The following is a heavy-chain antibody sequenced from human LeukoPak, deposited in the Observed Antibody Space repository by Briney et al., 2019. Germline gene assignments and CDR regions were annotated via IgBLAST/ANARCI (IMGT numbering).Heavy chain of an antibody. CDR2: ISYDGSNK. Sequence: GRSLRLSCAAAGFTFSSYGMHWVRQAPGKGLEWVAVISYDGSNKYYADSVKGRFTISRDNSKNTLYLQMNSLRAEDTAVYYCARATVTSLFDYWGQGTLVTVSS. CDR3: ARATVTSLFDY. D-gene: IGHD4-17*01. J-gene: IGHJ4*02. CDR1: GFTFSSYG. V-gene: IGHV3-30*03.